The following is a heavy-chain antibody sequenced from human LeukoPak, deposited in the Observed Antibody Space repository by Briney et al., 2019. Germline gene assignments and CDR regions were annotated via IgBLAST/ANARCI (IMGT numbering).Heavy chain of an antibody. CDR1: GFTFSTYA. D-gene: IGHD4-23*01. V-gene: IGHV3-23*01. CDR3: AKRFDGGRSGRNCFDP. Sequence: GGSLRLSCAASGFTFSTYAMSWVRQAPGKGLEWVSVISGSGGTTYYADSVKGRFTISRDNSKNTLYLQMDSLRAEDTAVYYCAKRFDGGRSGRNCFDPWGQGTLVTVSS. CDR2: ISGSGGTT. J-gene: IGHJ5*02.